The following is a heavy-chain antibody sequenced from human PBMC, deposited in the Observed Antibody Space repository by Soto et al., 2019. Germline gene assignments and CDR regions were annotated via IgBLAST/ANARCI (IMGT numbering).Heavy chain of an antibody. D-gene: IGHD6-13*01. J-gene: IGHJ4*02. CDR3: ARDDARIAAAGTFDY. CDR2: IYPGDSDT. Sequence: KISCKGSGYSFTSYWIGWVRQMPGKGLEWMGIIYPGDSDTRYSPSFQGQVTISADKSISTAYLQWSSLKASDTAVYYCARDDARIAAAGTFDYWGQGTLVTVSS. V-gene: IGHV5-51*01. CDR1: GYSFTSYW.